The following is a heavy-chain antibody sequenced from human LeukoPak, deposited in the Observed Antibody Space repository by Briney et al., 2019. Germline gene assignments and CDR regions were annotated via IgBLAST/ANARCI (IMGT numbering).Heavy chain of an antibody. J-gene: IGHJ4*02. CDR3: ARYFHVRNYDIGGYSY. CDR2: ISSSGTYI. CDR1: RFTFSSYT. V-gene: IGHV3-21*01. D-gene: IGHD3-22*01. Sequence: GGSLRLSCAASRFTFSSYTMNWVRQAPGKGLEWVSSISSSGTYIYYADSVKGRFSISRDNAKDSLYLQMNSLRAEDTAVYYCARYFHVRNYDIGGYSYWGQGTLVTVSS.